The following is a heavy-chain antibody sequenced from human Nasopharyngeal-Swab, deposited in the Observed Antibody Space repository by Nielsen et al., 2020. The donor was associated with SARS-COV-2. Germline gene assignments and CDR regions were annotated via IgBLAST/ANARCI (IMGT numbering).Heavy chain of an antibody. Sequence: SETLSLTCTVSGCSISSGGYYWSWIRQHPGKGLEWIGYIYYSGSTYYNPSLKSRVTISVDTSKNQFSLKLSSVTAADTAVYYCAREAPGESIFDYWGQGTLVTVSS. J-gene: IGHJ4*02. V-gene: IGHV4-31*03. CDR2: IYYSGST. D-gene: IGHD3-10*01. CDR3: AREAPGESIFDY. CDR1: GCSISSGGYY.